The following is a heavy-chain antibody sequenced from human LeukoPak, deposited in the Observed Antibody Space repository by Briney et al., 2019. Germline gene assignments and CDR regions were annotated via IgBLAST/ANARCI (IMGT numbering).Heavy chain of an antibody. D-gene: IGHD5-24*01. J-gene: IGHJ6*02. CDR1: GGSISSYY. CDR2: IYYSGST. V-gene: IGHV4-59*01. Sequence: SETLSLTCTVSGGSISSYYWSWIRQPPGKGLEWIGSIYYSGSTNYNPSLKSRVIISVDTSKNQFSLKLSSVTAADTALYYCARGGDGYNRNYYGMDVWGQGTTVTVSS. CDR3: ARGGDGYNRNYYGMDV.